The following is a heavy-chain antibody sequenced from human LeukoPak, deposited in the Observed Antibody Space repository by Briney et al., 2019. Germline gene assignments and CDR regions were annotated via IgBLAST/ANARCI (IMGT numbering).Heavy chain of an antibody. CDR3: ARGWGPAYCGGDCHRHFDY. CDR2: IYNSGST. J-gene: IGHJ4*02. Sequence: SETLSLTCAVAGGSISSGGYSWNWIRQPKGTGLEWIGYIYNSGSTSYNPSLKSRVTMSVHTSKNQFSLKLNSVTAADTAVYYCARGWGPAYCGGDCHRHFDYWGQGTLVTVSS. V-gene: IGHV4-30-4*07. D-gene: IGHD2-21*02. CDR1: GGSISSGGYS.